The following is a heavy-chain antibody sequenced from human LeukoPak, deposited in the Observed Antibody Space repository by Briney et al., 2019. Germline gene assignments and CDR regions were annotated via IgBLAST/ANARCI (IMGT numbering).Heavy chain of an antibody. D-gene: IGHD3-16*01. CDR1: GFTFNNYE. V-gene: IGHV3-48*03. CDR3: ARSKKVGDDSFEY. J-gene: IGHJ4*02. CDR2: ISSSGTGI. Sequence: PGGSLRLSCTASGFTFNNYEMNWVRQAPGKGLEWVSYISSSGTGIYYADSVKGRFTISRDNAKLYLQMSSLRAEGTALYYCARSKKVGDDSFEYWGQGALVTVSS.